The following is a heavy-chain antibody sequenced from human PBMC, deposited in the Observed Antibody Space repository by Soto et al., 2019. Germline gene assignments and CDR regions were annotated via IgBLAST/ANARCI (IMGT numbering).Heavy chain of an antibody. CDR2: VYYTGVT. Sequence: SETLSLTWTVGGGSLNTDSSYWTWVRQPPGGGLEYLGYVYYTGVTNYNPSLKCRVTISLDMSKSQFFLTLSSVTPADTATYYCARVIDSRWYLVLWGRGTLVAVSS. V-gene: IGHV4-61*01. CDR1: GGSLNTDSSY. J-gene: IGHJ2*01. D-gene: IGHD2-21*01. CDR3: ARVIDSRWYLVL.